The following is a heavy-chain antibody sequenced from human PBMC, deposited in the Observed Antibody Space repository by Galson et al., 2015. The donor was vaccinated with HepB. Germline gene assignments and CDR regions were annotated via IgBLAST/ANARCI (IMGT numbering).Heavy chain of an antibody. J-gene: IGHJ6*02. D-gene: IGHD3-10*01. CDR3: ARDYYGSGTPDLDLSLDPAAPRAVYYYGMDV. Sequence: SLRLSCAASGLSINNYAVHWVRQAPGKGLEWVAFIRYDGSNKYYADSVKGRFTISRDNSKNTLYLQMNSLRAEDTAVYYCARDYYGSGTPDLDLSLDPAAPRAVYYYGMDVWGQGTTVTVSS. V-gene: IGHV3-30*02. CDR1: GLSINNYA. CDR2: IRYDGSNK.